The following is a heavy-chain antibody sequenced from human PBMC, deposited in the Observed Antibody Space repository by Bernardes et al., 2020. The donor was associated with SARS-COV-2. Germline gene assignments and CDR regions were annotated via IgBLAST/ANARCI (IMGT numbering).Heavy chain of an antibody. CDR2: ISAYNGNT. J-gene: IGHJ5*02. CDR3: ARDLSGVGLDP. D-gene: IGHD3-3*01. Sequence: ASVKVSCKASGYIFTTYGVIWARQAPGQGLEWMAWISAYNGNTHYAQKFQGRVTVTTDASTSSAYMELRSLRSDDTAVYYCARDLSGVGLDPWGQGTLVTVSS. V-gene: IGHV1-18*04. CDR1: GYIFTTYG.